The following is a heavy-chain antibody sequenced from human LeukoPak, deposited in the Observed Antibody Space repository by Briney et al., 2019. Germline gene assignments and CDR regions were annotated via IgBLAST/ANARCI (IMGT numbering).Heavy chain of an antibody. V-gene: IGHV3-30*02. Sequence: GGSLRLSCAASGFTFSSYGMHWVRQAPGKGLEWVAFIRYDGRNKYYADSVKGRFTISRDSSKNTLFLQMNRLRPEDAAVYYCAKAPVTTCRGAYCYPFDYWGQGTLVTVSS. J-gene: IGHJ4*02. CDR2: IRYDGRNK. CDR1: GFTFSSYG. CDR3: AKAPVTTCRGAYCYPFDY. D-gene: IGHD2-21*01.